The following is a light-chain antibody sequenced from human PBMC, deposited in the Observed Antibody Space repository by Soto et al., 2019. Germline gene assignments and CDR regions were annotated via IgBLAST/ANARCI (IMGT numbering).Light chain of an antibody. CDR1: QSVRNY. CDR3: IRHNAWPWT. Sequence: ETVLTQSPATLSLSPGERATLSCRASQSVRNYLAWSQQKPGQAPRLLISDVSNRATVIPARFSGSGSGTEFTLTISSLDPEEFAVYYCIRHNAWPWTFGQGTRVEVK. J-gene: IGKJ1*01. V-gene: IGKV3-11*01. CDR2: DVS.